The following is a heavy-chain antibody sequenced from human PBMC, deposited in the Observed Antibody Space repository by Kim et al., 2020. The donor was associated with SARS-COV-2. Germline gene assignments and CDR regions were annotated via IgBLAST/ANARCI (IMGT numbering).Heavy chain of an antibody. D-gene: IGHD3-3*01. CDR1: GGSFSGYY. CDR3: AREELRFLAYMDV. Sequence: SETLSLTCAVYGGSFSGYYWSWIRQPPGKGLEWIGEINHSGSTNYNPSLKSRVTISVDTSKNQFSLKLSSVTAADTAVYYCAREELRFLAYMDVWGKGTTVTVSS. V-gene: IGHV4-34*01. J-gene: IGHJ6*03. CDR2: INHSGST.